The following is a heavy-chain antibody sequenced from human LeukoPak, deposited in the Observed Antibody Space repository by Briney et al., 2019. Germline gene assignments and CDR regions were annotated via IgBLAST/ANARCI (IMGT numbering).Heavy chain of an antibody. CDR3: TRDQFFDYDNDDAFDV. J-gene: IGHJ3*01. CDR1: GFTFSSYA. D-gene: IGHD3-22*01. V-gene: IGHV3-21*04. Sequence: SGGSLRLSCAASGFTFSSYAMHWVRQAPGKGLEWVSSMTSSRYIYYADSVKGRFTISRDDANNLVFLQMHSLRAEDTAIYYCTRDQFFDYDNDDAFDVWGQGTKVIVSS. CDR2: MTSSRYI.